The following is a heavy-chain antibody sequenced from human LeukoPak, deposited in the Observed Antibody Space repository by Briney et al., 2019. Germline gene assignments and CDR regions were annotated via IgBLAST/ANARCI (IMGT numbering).Heavy chain of an antibody. J-gene: IGHJ4*02. D-gene: IGHD6-6*01. V-gene: IGHV3-23*01. CDR2: ISGSGSYT. CDR3: ARDTSLGD. CDR1: GVTFSSYA. Sequence: GGSLRLSCSASGVTFSSYAMSLVRQAPGKGLEWVSAISGSGSYTYYADSVKGRSTISRDNSKNTLYLQMNSLRAEDTAVYYCARDTSLGDWGQGTLVTVSS.